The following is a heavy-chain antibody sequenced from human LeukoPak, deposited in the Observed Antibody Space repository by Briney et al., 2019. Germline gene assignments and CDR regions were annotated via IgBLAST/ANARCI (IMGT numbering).Heavy chain of an antibody. CDR1: GDSISSGDYY. Sequence: SETLSLTCTVSGDSISSGDYYWSWIRQPAGKGLEWIGRISSSGSTNYNPSLKSRVTISVDTSKNQFSLKLSSVTAADTAVYYCARGPYGDYGYYYYYMDVWGKGTTVTVSS. D-gene: IGHD4-17*01. J-gene: IGHJ6*03. V-gene: IGHV4-61*02. CDR3: ARGPYGDYGYYYYYMDV. CDR2: ISSSGST.